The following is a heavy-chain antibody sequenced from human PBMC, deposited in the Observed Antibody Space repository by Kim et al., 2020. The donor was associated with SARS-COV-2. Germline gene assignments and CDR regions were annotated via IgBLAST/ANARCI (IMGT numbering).Heavy chain of an antibody. CDR2: ISYDGRNK. D-gene: IGHD3-10*01. CDR1: GLTFDNSA. J-gene: IGHJ6*02. Sequence: GRSLRLSCAASGLTFDNSAMNWVRQAPGKGLEWVAVISYDGRNKEYADSVKGRFTISRDNSKSTVYMEMNSLRVEDTAVYYCARGNYYESVSLSDYYNGMDVWGQGTTVTVSS. V-gene: IGHV3-30-3*01. CDR3: ARGNYYESVSLSDYYNGMDV.